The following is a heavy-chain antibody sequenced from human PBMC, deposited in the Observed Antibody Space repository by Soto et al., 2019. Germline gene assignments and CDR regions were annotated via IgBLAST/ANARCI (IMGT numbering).Heavy chain of an antibody. Sequence: EVRLLESGGALVQPGGSLRLSCAASGFNFRSYAMSWVRQAPGKGLEWVSGTSGSGGSTYYADSVKGRFTISRDNSKNQLYRRLNRLRVEERALYYCARGGGCSGGSGYGPLDWGQGPLVTVSS. CDR3: ARGGGCSGGSGYGPLD. V-gene: IGHV3-23*01. D-gene: IGHD2-15*01. CDR2: TSGSGGST. CDR1: GFNFRSYA. J-gene: IGHJ4*02.